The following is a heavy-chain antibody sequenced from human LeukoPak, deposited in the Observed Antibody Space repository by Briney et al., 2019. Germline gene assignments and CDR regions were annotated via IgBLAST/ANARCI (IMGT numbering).Heavy chain of an antibody. Sequence: ASVKVSCKASGYTFTSYYMHWVRQAPGQGLEGMGIINPSGGSTSYAQTFQGRVTMTRDTSTSTVYMELSSLRAEDTAVYYCAREQGSGYYLSSGSAFDIWGQGTMVTVSS. CDR2: INPSGGST. D-gene: IGHD3-22*01. V-gene: IGHV1-46*01. CDR1: GYTFTSYY. J-gene: IGHJ3*02. CDR3: AREQGSGYYLSSGSAFDI.